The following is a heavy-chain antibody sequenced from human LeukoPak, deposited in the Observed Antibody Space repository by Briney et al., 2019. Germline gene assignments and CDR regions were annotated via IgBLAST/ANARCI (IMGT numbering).Heavy chain of an antibody. CDR2: INPNSGGT. D-gene: IGHD3-10*01. Sequence: GASVKVSCKASGYTFTGYYMHWVRQAPGQGLEWMGRINPNSGGTNYAQKFQGRVTMTRDTSISTAYMELSRLRSDDTAVYYCARDRKYYGSGSYSDPDYWGQGTLVTVSS. V-gene: IGHV1-2*06. CDR1: GYTFTGYY. J-gene: IGHJ4*02. CDR3: ARDRKYYGSGSYSDPDY.